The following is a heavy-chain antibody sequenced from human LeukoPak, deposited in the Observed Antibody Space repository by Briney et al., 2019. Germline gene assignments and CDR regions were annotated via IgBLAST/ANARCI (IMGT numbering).Heavy chain of an antibody. Sequence: GGSLRLSCAASGFTFSSHWMHWVRQAPGKGLVWLSRINSDGSSTSYADSVKGRFTISRDNAKNTLYLQMNSQRAEDTAVYYCARELVPAYYYGMDVWGKGTTVTVSS. CDR3: ARELVPAYYYGMDV. J-gene: IGHJ6*04. V-gene: IGHV3-74*01. CDR2: INSDGSST. CDR1: GFTFSSHW.